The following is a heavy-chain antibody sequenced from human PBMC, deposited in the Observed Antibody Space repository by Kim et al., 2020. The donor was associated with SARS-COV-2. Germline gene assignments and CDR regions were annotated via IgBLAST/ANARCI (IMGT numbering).Heavy chain of an antibody. CDR3: ARDGILVPEGGSSWYARGGWNWFDP. V-gene: IGHV1-2*02. J-gene: IGHJ5*02. CDR1: GYTFTGYY. Sequence: ASVKVSCKASGYTFTGYYMHWVRQAPGQGLEWMGWINPNSGGTNYAQKFQGRVTMTRDTSISTAYMELSRLRSDDTAVYYCARDGILVPEGGSSWYARGGWNWFDPWGQGTLVTVSS. CDR2: INPNSGGT. D-gene: IGHD6-13*01.